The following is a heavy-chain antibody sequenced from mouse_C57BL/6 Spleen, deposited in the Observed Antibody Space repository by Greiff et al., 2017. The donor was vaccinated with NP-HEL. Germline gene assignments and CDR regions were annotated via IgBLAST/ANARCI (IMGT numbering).Heavy chain of an antibody. D-gene: IGHD1-1*01. J-gene: IGHJ1*03. CDR1: GFNIKNTY. Sequence: EVKLQESVAELVRPGASVKLSCTASGFNIKNTYMHWVKQRPEQGLEWIGRIDPANGNTKYAPKFQGKATITADTSSNSAYLQLSSLTSEDTAIYYCARADYYGSSYGWYFDVWGTGTTVTVSS. V-gene: IGHV14-3*01. CDR3: ARADYYGSSYGWYFDV. CDR2: IDPANGNT.